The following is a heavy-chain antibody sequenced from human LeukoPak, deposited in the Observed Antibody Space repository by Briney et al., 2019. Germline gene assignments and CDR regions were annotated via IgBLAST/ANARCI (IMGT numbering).Heavy chain of an antibody. CDR3: ARAGSNNWYHYFDY. CDR1: GFTLSSSS. V-gene: IGHV3-21*01. Sequence: GRSLTPSCAASGFTLSSSSINWVRQAAGKWREWVSYISSRSSYIYYADSVKGRFTISRDNAKNSLYLQMNSLRAEDTAVYYCARAGSNNWYHYFDYWGQGTLVTVSS. J-gene: IGHJ4*02. D-gene: IGHD1-20*01. CDR2: ISSRSSYI.